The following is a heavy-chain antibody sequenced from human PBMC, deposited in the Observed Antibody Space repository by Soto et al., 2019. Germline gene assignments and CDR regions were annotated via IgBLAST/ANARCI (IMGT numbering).Heavy chain of an antibody. CDR3: ARERTIAVAGMGRYYYYGMDV. Sequence: ASVKVSCKASGGTFSSYAISWVRQAPGQGLEWMGGIIPIFGTANYAQKFQGRVTITADESTSTAYMELSSLRSEDTAVYYCARERTIAVAGMGRYYYYGMDVWGQGTTVTVSS. CDR1: GGTFSSYA. CDR2: IIPIFGTA. D-gene: IGHD6-19*01. V-gene: IGHV1-69*13. J-gene: IGHJ6*02.